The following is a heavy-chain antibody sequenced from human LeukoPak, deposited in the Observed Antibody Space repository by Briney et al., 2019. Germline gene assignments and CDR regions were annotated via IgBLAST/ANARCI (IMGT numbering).Heavy chain of an antibody. J-gene: IGHJ6*03. Sequence: SESLSLTCAVYGGSFSGYYWSWIRQPPGKGLEWIGEINHSGSTKYNPSLKSRVTISVDTSKNQFSLKLGSVTAADTAVYYCARRVGRWFGERAYYYNYMDVWGKGTTVTISS. CDR2: INHSGST. D-gene: IGHD3-10*01. V-gene: IGHV4-34*01. CDR1: GGSFSGYY. CDR3: ARRVGRWFGERAYYYNYMDV.